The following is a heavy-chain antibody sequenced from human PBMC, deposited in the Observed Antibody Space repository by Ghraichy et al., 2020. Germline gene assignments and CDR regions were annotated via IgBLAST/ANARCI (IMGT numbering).Heavy chain of an antibody. Sequence: SETLSLTCAVYGGSFSDNLWSWIRQPPGKGLEYIGEISHSGSTNYISSLKGRVTISVDTSKNQFHLRLSSVTAADTAMYYCARDQGSNNWSQGTLVTVSS. V-gene: IGHV4-34*01. CDR1: GGSFSDNL. CDR2: ISHSGST. D-gene: IGHD2-8*01. CDR3: ARDQGSNN. J-gene: IGHJ4*02.